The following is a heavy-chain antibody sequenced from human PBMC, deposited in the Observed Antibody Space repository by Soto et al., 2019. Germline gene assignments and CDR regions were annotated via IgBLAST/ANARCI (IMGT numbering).Heavy chain of an antibody. D-gene: IGHD6-13*01. J-gene: IGHJ4*02. CDR3: ARLKQQLVLDY. Sequence: PSETLSLTCTVSGGSISSGGYYWSWIRQHPGKGLEWIGYIYYSGSTYYNPSLKSLVTLSVDTSKNQFSLKLSSVTAADTAVYYCARLKQQLVLDYWGQGTLVTAPQ. V-gene: IGHV4-31*01. CDR2: IYYSGST. CDR1: GGSISSGGYY.